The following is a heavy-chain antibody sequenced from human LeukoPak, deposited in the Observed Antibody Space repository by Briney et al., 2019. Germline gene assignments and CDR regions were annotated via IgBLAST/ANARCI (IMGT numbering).Heavy chain of an antibody. J-gene: IGHJ3*02. CDR2: ISAYNGNT. Sequence: ASVKVSCKASGYTFTSYGISWVRQAPGQGLEWMGWISAYNGNTNYAQKLQGRVTMTTDTPTSTAYMELRSLRSDDTAVYYCARAKVGATIGAAFDIWGQGTMVTVSS. CDR3: ARAKVGATIGAAFDI. D-gene: IGHD1-26*01. CDR1: GYTFTSYG. V-gene: IGHV1-18*01.